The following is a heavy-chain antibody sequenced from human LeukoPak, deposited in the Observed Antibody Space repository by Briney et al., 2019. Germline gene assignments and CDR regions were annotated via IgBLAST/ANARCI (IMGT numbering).Heavy chain of an antibody. V-gene: IGHV3-21*01. CDR2: ISSSSSYI. CDR1: GFTFSSYS. D-gene: IGHD4-11*01. J-gene: IGHJ6*03. Sequence: PGGSLRLSCAASGFTFSSYSMNWVRQAPGKGLEWVSSISSSSSYIYYADSVKGRFTISRDNAKNSLYLQMNSLRAEDTAVYYCARNTVTASEIKYYYYYYMDVWGKGTTVTISS. CDR3: ARNTVTASEIKYYYYYYMDV.